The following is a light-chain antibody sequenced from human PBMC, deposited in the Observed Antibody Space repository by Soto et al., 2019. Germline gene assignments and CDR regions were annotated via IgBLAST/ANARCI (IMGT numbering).Light chain of an antibody. J-gene: IGLJ3*02. CDR1: SSNIGAGYD. Sequence: QAVVTQPPSVSGAPGQRVTISCTGSSSNIGAGYDVHWYQQLPGTAPKLLIYGNSNRPSGVPDRFSGSKSGTSASLAITGLQAEDEGGYYCQSYDSSLSGWVFGGGTKVTVL. CDR3: QSYDSSLSGWV. CDR2: GNS. V-gene: IGLV1-40*01.